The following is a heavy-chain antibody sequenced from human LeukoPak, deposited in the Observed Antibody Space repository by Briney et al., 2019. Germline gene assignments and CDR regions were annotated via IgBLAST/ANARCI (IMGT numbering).Heavy chain of an antibody. CDR3: ARVHRLSYASFDY. CDR2: ISSSSSYI. D-gene: IGHD1-26*01. V-gene: IGHV3-21*01. J-gene: IGHJ4*02. CDR1: GFTFSSHS. Sequence: GGSLRLSCAASGFTFSSHSMNWVRQAPGKGLEWVSSISSSSSYIYYADSVKGRFTISRDNAKNSLYLQMNSLRAEDTAVYYCARVHRLSYASFDYWGQGTLVTVSS.